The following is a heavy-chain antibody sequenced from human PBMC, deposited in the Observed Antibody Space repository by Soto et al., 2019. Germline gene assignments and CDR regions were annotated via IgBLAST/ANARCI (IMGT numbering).Heavy chain of an antibody. J-gene: IGHJ4*02. CDR3: ATATGSSSPPPDY. Sequence: EVQLVESGGGLVQPGGSLRLSCAASGFTFSSYEMNWVRQAPGKGLEWVSYISSSGSTVYYADSVKGRFTISRDNAKKSLYRQMKGLRAEDTAVYYCATATGSSSPPPDYWGQGTLVTVSS. CDR1: GFTFSSYE. V-gene: IGHV3-48*03. CDR2: ISSSGSTV. D-gene: IGHD6-13*01.